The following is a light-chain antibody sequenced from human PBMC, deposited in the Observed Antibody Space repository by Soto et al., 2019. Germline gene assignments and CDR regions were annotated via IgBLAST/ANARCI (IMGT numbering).Light chain of an antibody. CDR1: ESISNN. J-gene: IGKJ1*01. CDR3: HQYNEWPRGT. V-gene: IGKV3D-15*01. CDR2: SAS. Sequence: MTQSPATLSVSLGDCVSLSCRANESISNNLAWYQQKPGQPPRLLIYSASTRAPGIPARVSGGGSGTQFSLTISSLQSEDFALYYCHQYNEWPRGTFGPGTKVEI.